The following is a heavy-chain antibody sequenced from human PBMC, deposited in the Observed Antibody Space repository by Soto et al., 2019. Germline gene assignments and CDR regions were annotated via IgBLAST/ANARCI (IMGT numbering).Heavy chain of an antibody. V-gene: IGHV3-30*03. CDR3: ARVNGYYYYGMDV. D-gene: IGHD3-22*01. J-gene: IGHJ6*02. CDR2: ISYDGNNK. Sequence: PGGSLRLSCAASEFTFSNYAMHWVRQAPGKGLQWLAVISYDGNNKYYADSVEGRFTISRDNSKNTVYLQMNSLRLEDTAVYYCARVNGYYYYGMDVWGQGTTVTVSS. CDR1: EFTFSNYA.